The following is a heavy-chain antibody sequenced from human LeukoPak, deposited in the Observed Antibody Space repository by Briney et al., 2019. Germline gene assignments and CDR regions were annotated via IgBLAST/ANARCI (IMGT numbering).Heavy chain of an antibody. J-gene: IGHJ6*02. CDR1: GGTFSSYA. D-gene: IGHD5-12*01. CDR2: IIPILGIA. CDR3: ARDIVANYYYGMDV. Sequence: SVKVSCKASGGTFSSYAISWVRQAPGQGLEWMGRIIPILGIANYAQKFQGRVTITADKSTSTAYMELSSLRSEDTAVYYCARDIVANYYYGMDVRGQGTTVTVSS. V-gene: IGHV1-69*04.